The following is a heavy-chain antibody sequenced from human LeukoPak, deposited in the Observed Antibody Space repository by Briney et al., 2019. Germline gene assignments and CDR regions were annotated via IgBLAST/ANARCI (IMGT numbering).Heavy chain of an antibody. Sequence: PGGSLRLSCAASGFTFNNYAMNWVRQAPGKGPEWLSTITGSGGDTYSADSVKGRLTVSRDNSKNTLYLQMNSLRAEDTAVYYCAKDRVVGATRGYNWGQGTLVTVSS. CDR3: AKDRVVGATRGYN. CDR2: ITGSGGDT. CDR1: GFTFNNYA. D-gene: IGHD1-26*01. V-gene: IGHV3-23*01. J-gene: IGHJ4*02.